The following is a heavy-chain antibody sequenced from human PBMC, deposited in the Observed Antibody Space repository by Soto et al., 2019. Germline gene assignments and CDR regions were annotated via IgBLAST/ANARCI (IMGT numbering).Heavy chain of an antibody. D-gene: IGHD6-13*01. CDR1: GYTLTELS. CDR2: FDPEDGET. J-gene: IGHJ6*02. Sequence: ASVKVSCKVSGYTLTELSMHWVRQAPGKGLEWMGGFDPEDGETIYAQKFQGRVTMTENTSTDTAYMELSSLRSEDTAVYYCATGRDVAAVGHRYYYGLDVWGQGTTVTVSS. V-gene: IGHV1-24*01. CDR3: ATGRDVAAVGHRYYYGLDV.